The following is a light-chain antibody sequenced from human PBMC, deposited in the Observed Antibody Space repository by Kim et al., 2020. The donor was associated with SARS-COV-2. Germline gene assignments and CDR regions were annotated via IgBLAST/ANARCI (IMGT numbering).Light chain of an antibody. V-gene: IGKV3-15*01. Sequence: EIVTTQSPATLSVSPGERAIVSCRASQSVSSNLAWYQQKPGQAPRLLIYGVSSRATGVPVRFSGSGSGTEFSLTISSLQSEDFAVYYCQQYNNWPPYTFGQGTKLVI. J-gene: IGKJ2*01. CDR2: GVS. CDR1: QSVSSN. CDR3: QQYNNWPPYT.